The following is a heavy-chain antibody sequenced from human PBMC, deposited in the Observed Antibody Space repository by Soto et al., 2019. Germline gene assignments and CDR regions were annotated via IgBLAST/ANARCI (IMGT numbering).Heavy chain of an antibody. V-gene: IGHV1-69*01. D-gene: IGHD2-15*01. Sequence: SVKVSCKGSGGTFSRDAISWLRQAHGQGLEWMGGIIPIFGTANYAQKFQGRVTITADESTSTAYMELSSLRSEDTAVYYCARGGPYIVVGTAGAFDIWGQGTMVTVSS. J-gene: IGHJ3*02. CDR2: IIPIFGTA. CDR3: ARGGPYIVVGTAGAFDI. CDR1: GGTFSRDA.